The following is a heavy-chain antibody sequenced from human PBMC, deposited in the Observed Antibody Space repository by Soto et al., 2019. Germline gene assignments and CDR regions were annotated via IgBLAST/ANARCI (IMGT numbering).Heavy chain of an antibody. J-gene: IGHJ4*02. D-gene: IGHD1-26*01. Sequence: QVQLVQSGAEVKKPGASVKVSCKASGYTFTSYGISWVRQAPGQGLEWMGWISAYNGNTKYAQKFQGRVNMTTATSTSTGYMELRSLRSEDTAVYYCARDLGGSYYAPVDYWGQGTLVTVSS. CDR1: GYTFTSYG. V-gene: IGHV1-18*01. CDR2: ISAYNGNT. CDR3: ARDLGGSYYAPVDY.